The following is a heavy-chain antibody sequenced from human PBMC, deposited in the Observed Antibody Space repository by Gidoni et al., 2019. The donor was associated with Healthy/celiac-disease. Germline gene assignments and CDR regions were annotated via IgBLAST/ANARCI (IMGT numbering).Heavy chain of an antibody. J-gene: IGHJ5*02. CDR1: GDTFTGYN. CDR3: ARVIDSSWFDP. CDR2: SNPNSGGT. Sequence: QVQLVQSGAEVKKPGASVKVSCKASGDTFTGYNMHWVRQAPGQGLAWRGWSNPNSGGTNYAQKFQGRVTRTRDTSISTAYRELSRLRSDDTAVYYCARVIDSSWFDPWGQGTLVTVSS. V-gene: IGHV1-2*02. D-gene: IGHD6-13*01.